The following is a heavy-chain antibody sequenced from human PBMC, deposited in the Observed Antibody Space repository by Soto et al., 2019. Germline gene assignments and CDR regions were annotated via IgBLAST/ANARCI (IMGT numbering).Heavy chain of an antibody. CDR3: AREYGSSWDTRGMDV. V-gene: IGHV1-2*02. D-gene: IGHD6-13*01. CDR1: GYTFTGYY. Sequence: EASVKVSCKASGYTFTGYYMHWVRQAPGQGLEWMGWINPNSGGTNYAQKFQGRVTMTRDTSISTAYMELSRLRSDDTAVYYCAREYGSSWDTRGMDVWGQGTTVTVSS. J-gene: IGHJ6*02. CDR2: INPNSGGT.